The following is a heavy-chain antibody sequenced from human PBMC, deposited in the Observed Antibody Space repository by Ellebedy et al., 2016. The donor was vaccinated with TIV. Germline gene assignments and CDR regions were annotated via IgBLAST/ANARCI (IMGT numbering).Heavy chain of an antibody. CDR1: GFTFSRYD. Sequence: GGSLRLXXAASGFTFSRYDMHWVRQSTRKGLEWVASIDNACDTYYPGSVKGRFTISRENAKNSLYLQMNSLRVEDTAVYYCTRFEIISGGGYGMDVWGQGTTVTVSS. J-gene: IGHJ6*02. CDR3: TRFEIISGGGYGMDV. V-gene: IGHV3-13*01. D-gene: IGHD3-16*01. CDR2: IDNACDT.